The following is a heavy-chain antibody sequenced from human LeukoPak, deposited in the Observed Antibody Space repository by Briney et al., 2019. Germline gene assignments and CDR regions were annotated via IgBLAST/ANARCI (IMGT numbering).Heavy chain of an antibody. D-gene: IGHD3-10*01. J-gene: IGHJ4*02. CDR2: ISGSGGST. Sequence: GGSLRLSCAASGFTFSSYAMSWVRQAPGKGLEWVSAISGSGGSTYYADSVKGRFTISRDNSKNTLYLQMNSLRAEGTAVYYCARDYYASGSYPFDYWGQGTLVTVAS. CDR3: ARDYYASGSYPFDY. CDR1: GFTFSSYA. V-gene: IGHV3-23*01.